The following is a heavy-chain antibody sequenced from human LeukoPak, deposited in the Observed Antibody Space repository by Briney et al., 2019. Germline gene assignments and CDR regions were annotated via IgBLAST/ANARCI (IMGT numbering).Heavy chain of an antibody. CDR1: GFSFSSNW. D-gene: IGHD6-13*01. V-gene: IGHV3-21*01. Sequence: GGSLRLSCAAPGFSFSSNWMGWVRQAPGKGLEWVSSISSSSSYIYYADSVKGRFTISRDNAKNSLYLQMDSLRAEDTAVYYCARGSVRSSSWLGGYWGQGTLVTVSS. J-gene: IGHJ4*02. CDR3: ARGSVRSSSWLGGY. CDR2: ISSSSSYI.